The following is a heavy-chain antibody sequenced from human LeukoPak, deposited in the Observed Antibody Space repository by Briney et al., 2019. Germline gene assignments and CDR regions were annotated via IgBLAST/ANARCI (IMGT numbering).Heavy chain of an antibody. D-gene: IGHD3/OR15-3a*01. CDR2: ISSSSIYI. CDR3: ARSPRTGYWAHYWYFDL. Sequence: GESLRLSCAASGFTFSGYSMNWVRQAPGKGLEWVSSISSSSIYIYYADSVKGRFTISRDNAKNLLYLQMNSLRAEDTAVYYCARSPRTGYWAHYWYFDLWGRGTLVTVSS. CDR1: GFTFSGYS. J-gene: IGHJ2*01. V-gene: IGHV3-21*01.